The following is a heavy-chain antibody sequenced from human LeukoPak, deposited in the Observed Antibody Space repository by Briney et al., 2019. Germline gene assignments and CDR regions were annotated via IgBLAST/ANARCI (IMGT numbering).Heavy chain of an antibody. CDR1: GGSISSYY. J-gene: IGHJ5*02. V-gene: IGHV4-59*08. CDR3: ARKLNWFDP. Sequence: SETLSLTCTVSGGSISSYYWSWIRQPPGKGLEWIGYIYYSGSTNYNPSLKSRVTISVDTSKNQFSLKLSSVTAADTAVYYCARKLNWFDPWGQGTLVTVSP. CDR2: IYYSGST.